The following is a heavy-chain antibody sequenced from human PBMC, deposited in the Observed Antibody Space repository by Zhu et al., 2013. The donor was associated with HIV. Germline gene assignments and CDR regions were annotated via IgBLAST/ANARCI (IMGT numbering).Heavy chain of an antibody. CDR3: ARGAPYSSGLGGAFDI. Sequence: QVQLQESGPGLVKPSETLSLTCAVSGYSISSGYYWGWIRQPPGKGLEWIGSIYHSGSTYYNPSLKSRVTISVDTSKNQFSLKLSSVTAADTAVYYCARGAPYSSGLGGAFDIWGQGQWSPSLQ. V-gene: IGHV4-38-2*01. D-gene: IGHD6-19*01. CDR1: GYSISSGYY. J-gene: IGHJ3*02. CDR2: IYHSGST.